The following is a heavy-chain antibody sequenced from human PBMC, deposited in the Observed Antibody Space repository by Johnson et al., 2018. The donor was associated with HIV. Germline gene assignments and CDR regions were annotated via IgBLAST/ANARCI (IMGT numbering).Heavy chain of an antibody. V-gene: IGHV3-30*02. CDR1: GFTFSSYG. D-gene: IGHD1-14*01. CDR3: AREGITGTTENAFDI. Sequence: QVQLMESGGGVVQPGGSLRLSCAASGFTFSSYGMHWVRQAPGKGLEWVAFIRYDGSNKYYADSVKGRFSISRDNSKNTLYLQMNSLRTEDTAVYYCAREGITGTTENAFDIWGQGTMVTVSS. J-gene: IGHJ3*02. CDR2: IRYDGSNK.